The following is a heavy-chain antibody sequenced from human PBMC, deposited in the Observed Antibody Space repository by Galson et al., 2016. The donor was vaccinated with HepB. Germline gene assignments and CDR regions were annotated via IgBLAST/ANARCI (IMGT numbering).Heavy chain of an antibody. J-gene: IGHJ4*02. Sequence: SVKVSCKASGGIVSNYAISWVRQAPGQGLEWMGGIIPIFGIPKYAQKFQGRVTITADKSTSTAYMELSSLRSDNTAIYYCATDPPDDYVIGPIYFDYWGQGTLVTVSS. D-gene: IGHD4-17*01. CDR1: GGIVSNYA. CDR2: IIPIFGIP. V-gene: IGHV1-69*10. CDR3: ATDPPDDYVIGPIYFDY.